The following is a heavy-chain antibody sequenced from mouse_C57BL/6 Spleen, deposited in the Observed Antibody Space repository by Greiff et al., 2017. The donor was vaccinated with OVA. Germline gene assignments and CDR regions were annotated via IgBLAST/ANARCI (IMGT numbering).Heavy chain of an antibody. CDR3: ARSTTVPYYFDY. CDR1: GYTFTDYN. J-gene: IGHJ2*01. Sequence: VQLKQSGPELVKPGASVKMSCKASGYTFTDYNMHWVKQSHGKSLEWIGYINPNNGGTSYNQKFKGKATLTVNKSSSTAYMELRSLTSEDSAVYYCARSTTVPYYFDYWGQGTTLTVSS. D-gene: IGHD1-1*01. V-gene: IGHV1-22*01. CDR2: INPNNGGT.